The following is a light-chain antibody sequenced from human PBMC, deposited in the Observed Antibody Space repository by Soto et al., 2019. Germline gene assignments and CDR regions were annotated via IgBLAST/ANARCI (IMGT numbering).Light chain of an antibody. CDR1: QTVNNNY. CDR3: QQYGSYPLT. V-gene: IGKV3-20*01. J-gene: IGKJ4*01. Sequence: EIVLTQSPDTLSLSPGERATLSCRASQTVNNNYLAWYQQRPGQAPRLLLYGASTRATGIPDRFSGSGSGTDFTLTISRLAPEDFEVYYCQQYGSYPLTFGGGTKVDIK. CDR2: GAS.